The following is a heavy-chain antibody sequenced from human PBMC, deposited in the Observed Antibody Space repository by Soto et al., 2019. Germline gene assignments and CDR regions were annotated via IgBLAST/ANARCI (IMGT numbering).Heavy chain of an antibody. CDR2: VIPFVGIA. CDR3: ARVGNYYDSSGYYLPDY. V-gene: IGHV1-69*02. D-gene: IGHD3-22*01. CDR1: GGTFSSYT. Sequence: QVQLVQSGAEVKKPGSSVKVSCKASGGTFSSYTINWVRQAPGQGLEWMGRVIPFVGIANYAQKFQGRVTITADKSTSTAYMKLSSLRSEDTAVYYCARVGNYYDSSGYYLPDYWGQGTLVTVSS. J-gene: IGHJ4*02.